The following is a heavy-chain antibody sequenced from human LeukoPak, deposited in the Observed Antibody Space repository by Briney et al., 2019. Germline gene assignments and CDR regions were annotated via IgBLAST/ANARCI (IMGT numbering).Heavy chain of an antibody. D-gene: IGHD3-22*01. CDR2: IKQDGSEK. J-gene: IGHJ4*02. CDR1: GFTFSSYW. V-gene: IGHV3-7*03. CDR3: ARSREVGLSTMIVVVILPFDY. Sequence: GGSLRLSCAASGFTFSSYWMSWVRQAPGKGLEWVANIKQDGSEKYYVDSVKGRFTISRDNAKNSLYLQMNSLRAEDTALYYCARSREVGLSTMIVVVILPFDYWGQGTLVTVSS.